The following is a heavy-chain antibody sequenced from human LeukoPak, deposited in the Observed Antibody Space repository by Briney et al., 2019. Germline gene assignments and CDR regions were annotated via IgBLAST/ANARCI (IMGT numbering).Heavy chain of an antibody. V-gene: IGHV4-38-2*02. CDR1: GYSITSAYY. Sequence: SSETLSLTCTVSGYSITSAYYWGWIRQPPGKGLEWIGSIYHSGSTYYNPSLKSRVTISVDTSKNQFSLKLSSVTAADTAVYYCARDRVKSSKDGYNWVFDYWGQGTLVTVSS. CDR3: ARDRVKSSKDGYNWVFDY. J-gene: IGHJ4*02. CDR2: IYHSGST. D-gene: IGHD5-24*01.